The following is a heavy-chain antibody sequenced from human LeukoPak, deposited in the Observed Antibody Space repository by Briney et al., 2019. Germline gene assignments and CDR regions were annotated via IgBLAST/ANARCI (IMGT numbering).Heavy chain of an antibody. Sequence: ASVKVSCKASGYTFTTYAISWVRQAPGQGLEWMGWISTYNGNTNYAQKFQGRVTMTRDTSISTAYMELSRLRSDDTAVYYCAREVPLAANYYYYGMDVWGQGTTVTVSS. D-gene: IGHD6-13*01. V-gene: IGHV1-18*01. CDR2: ISTYNGNT. J-gene: IGHJ6*02. CDR1: GYTFTTYA. CDR3: AREVPLAANYYYYGMDV.